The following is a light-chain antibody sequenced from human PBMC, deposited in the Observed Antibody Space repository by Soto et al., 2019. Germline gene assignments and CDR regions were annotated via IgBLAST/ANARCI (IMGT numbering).Light chain of an antibody. J-gene: IGKJ1*01. Sequence: EIVVTQSPATLSVSPGERVTLSCRASQSVSSSLAWYQQRPGQAPRLLIYDTSTRAAGIAARFSGSGSGTEFTLTISSLQSEDSAVYYCQQYVHWPPGAFGQGTTVEL. CDR2: DTS. CDR1: QSVSSS. CDR3: QQYVHWPPGA. V-gene: IGKV3-15*01.